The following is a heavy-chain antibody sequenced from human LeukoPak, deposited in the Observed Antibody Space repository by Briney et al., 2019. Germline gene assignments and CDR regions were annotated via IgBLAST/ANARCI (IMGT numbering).Heavy chain of an antibody. D-gene: IGHD2-21*02. V-gene: IGHV4-59*01. Sequence: PSETLSLTCTVSGGSISSSYWSWIRQPPGKGLEWIGYIYYSGSTSYHPSLKSRVTISIATSMNQFSLKLTSVTAADTAVYYCARGPWITGDFAFDYLGQGTLVTVSS. J-gene: IGHJ4*02. CDR2: IYYSGST. CDR3: ARGPWITGDFAFDY. CDR1: GGSISSSY.